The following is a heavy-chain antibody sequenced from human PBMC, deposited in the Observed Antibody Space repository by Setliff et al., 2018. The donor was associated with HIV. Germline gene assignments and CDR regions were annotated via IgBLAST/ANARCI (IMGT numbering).Heavy chain of an antibody. CDR1: GYTLTELS. V-gene: IGHV1-24*01. Sequence: GASVKVSCKVSGYTLTELSMHWVRQAPGKGLEWMGGFDPEDGETIYAQKFQGRVTMTEDTSTDTAYMELSSLRSEDTAVYYCATVTRYSSRWEHYYYYYMDVWGKGTTVTVSS. J-gene: IGHJ6*03. CDR2: FDPEDGET. D-gene: IGHD6-19*01. CDR3: ATVTRYSSRWEHYYYYYMDV.